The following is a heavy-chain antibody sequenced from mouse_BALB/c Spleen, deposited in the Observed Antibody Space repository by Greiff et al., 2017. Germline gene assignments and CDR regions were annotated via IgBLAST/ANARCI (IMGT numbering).Heavy chain of an antibody. CDR2: ISNGGGST. J-gene: IGHJ3*01. V-gene: IGHV5-12-2*01. CDR3: ARQRGRGFAY. Sequence: DVMLVESGGGLVQPGGSLKLSCAASGFTFSSYTMSWVRQTPEKRLEWVAYISNGGGSTYYPDTVKGRFTISRDNAKNTLYLQMSSLKSEDTAMYYCARQRGRGFAYWGQGTLVTVSA. CDR1: GFTFSSYT.